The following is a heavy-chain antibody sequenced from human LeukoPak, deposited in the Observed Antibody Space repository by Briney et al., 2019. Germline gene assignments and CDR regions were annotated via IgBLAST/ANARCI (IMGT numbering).Heavy chain of an antibody. CDR3: ARDLGMIMITFGGVIPFDY. CDR2: ISALNGNT. J-gene: IGHJ4*02. V-gene: IGHV1-18*01. Sequence: GSVKVSCKASGYTFTNYGITWVRQAPGQGLEWMGWISALNGNTNYAQKLQGRVTMTTDTSTSTAYMELRSLRSDDTAVYYCARDLGMIMITFGGVIPFDYWGQGTLVTVSS. D-gene: IGHD3-16*01. CDR1: GYTFTNYG.